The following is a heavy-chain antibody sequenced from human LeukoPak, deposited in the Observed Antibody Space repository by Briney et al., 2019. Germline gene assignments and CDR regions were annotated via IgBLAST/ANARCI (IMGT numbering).Heavy chain of an antibody. CDR3: ARGPCGSCLYYYYMDV. Sequence: SVKVSCKASGGTFSSYAISWVRQAPGQGLEWMGGIIPIFGTANYAQKLQGRVTMTTDTSTSTAYMELRSLRSDDTAVYYCARGPCGSCLYYYYMDVWGKGTTVTVSS. J-gene: IGHJ6*03. CDR2: IIPIFGTA. D-gene: IGHD2-15*01. V-gene: IGHV1-69*05. CDR1: GGTFSSYA.